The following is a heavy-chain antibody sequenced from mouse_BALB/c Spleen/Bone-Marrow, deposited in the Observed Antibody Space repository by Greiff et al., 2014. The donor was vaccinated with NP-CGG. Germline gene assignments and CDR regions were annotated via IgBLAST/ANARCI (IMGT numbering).Heavy chain of an antibody. CDR3: AITTLYAMDY. J-gene: IGHJ4*01. CDR2: IYPYNGGT. Sequence: VQLQQSGPELVKPGASVKISCKASGYTFTDYNMHWVKQSHGKSLEWIGYIYPYNGGTGYNQKFKSKATLTVDNSSSTAYMELRSLTSEDTAVYYCAITTLYAMDYWGQGTSVTVSS. CDR1: GYTFTDYN. D-gene: IGHD2-12*01. V-gene: IGHV1S29*02.